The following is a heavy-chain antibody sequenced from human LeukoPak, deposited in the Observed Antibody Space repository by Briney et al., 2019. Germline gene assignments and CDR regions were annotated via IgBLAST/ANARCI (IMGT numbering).Heavy chain of an antibody. CDR1: GYTFTGYH. J-gene: IGHJ5*02. V-gene: IGHV1-2*06. Sequence: ASVKVSCKASGYTFTGYHMHWVRQAPGQGLEWMGRINPNSGGTNYAQKFQGRVTLTTDTSISTAYMELSRLRSDDTAVYYCAREITMVRGIKKRFDPWGQGTLVTVSS. CDR2: INPNSGGT. D-gene: IGHD3-10*01. CDR3: AREITMVRGIKKRFDP.